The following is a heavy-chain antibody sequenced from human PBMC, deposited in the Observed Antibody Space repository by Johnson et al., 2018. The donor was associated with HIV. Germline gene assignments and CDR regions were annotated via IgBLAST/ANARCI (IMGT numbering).Heavy chain of an antibody. J-gene: IGHJ3*02. D-gene: IGHD3-22*01. CDR3: ARERDSSGYYSDAFDI. V-gene: IGHV3-7*05. Sequence: VQLVESGGGLVQPGGSLRLSCAASGFTFSSYWMSWVRQAPGKGLEWVANIKQDGSEKYYVDSVKGRFTISRDNAKNSLYLQMNSLRAEDTAVYYCARERDSSGYYSDAFDIWGQGTMVTVSS. CDR1: GFTFSSYW. CDR2: IKQDGSEK.